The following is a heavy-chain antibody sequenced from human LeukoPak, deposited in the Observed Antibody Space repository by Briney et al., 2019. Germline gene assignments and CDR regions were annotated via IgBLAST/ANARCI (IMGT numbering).Heavy chain of an antibody. D-gene: IGHD2/OR15-2a*01. CDR2: IYYSGNT. Sequence: PSETLSLTCTVSGGSISSYYWSWIRQPPGQGPEWIGYIYYSGNTNYNPSLESRVTTSVDTSKNQFSLKVSSVTAADTAVYYCARVHCDTSNCFDNYMDVWGKGTTVTISS. CDR1: GGSISSYY. J-gene: IGHJ6*03. CDR3: ARVHCDTSNCFDNYMDV. V-gene: IGHV4-59*01.